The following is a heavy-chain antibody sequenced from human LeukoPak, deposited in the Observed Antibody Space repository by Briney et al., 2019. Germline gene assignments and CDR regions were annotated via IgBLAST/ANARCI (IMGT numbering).Heavy chain of an antibody. CDR1: GFTFSSYS. J-gene: IGHJ3*02. Sequence: PGGSLRLSCAASGFTFSSYSMNWVRQAPGKGLEWVSYISSSSTGIYFPDSVKGRFTISRDNAKNSLYLQMNSVRAEDTAVYYCARDSAYAFDIWGQGTMVTVSS. V-gene: IGHV3-48*01. CDR2: ISSSSTGI. CDR3: ARDSAYAFDI.